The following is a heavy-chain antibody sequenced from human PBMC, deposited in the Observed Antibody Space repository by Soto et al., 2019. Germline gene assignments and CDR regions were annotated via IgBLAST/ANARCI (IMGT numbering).Heavy chain of an antibody. CDR3: ARDLNYYGSGSELNYVDY. J-gene: IGHJ4*02. CDR1: GFTFSSYG. V-gene: IGHV3-33*01. CDR2: IWYDGSNK. D-gene: IGHD3-10*01. Sequence: QVQLVESGGGVVQPGRSLRLSCAASGFTFSSYGMHWVRQAPGKGLEWVAVIWYDGSNKYYADSVKGRFTISRDNSKNTLYLQMNSLRAEDSAVYYCARDLNYYGSGSELNYVDYWGQGTLVTVSS.